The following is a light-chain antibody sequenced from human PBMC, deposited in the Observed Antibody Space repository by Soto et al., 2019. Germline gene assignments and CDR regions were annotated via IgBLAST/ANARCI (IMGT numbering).Light chain of an antibody. CDR1: SSDVGTYNY. Sequence: QSALTQPASVSGSPGQSITISCTGTSSDVGTYNYVSWYQHRPGKAPKLMIYDVSYRPSGVSKRFSGSKSANTVSLTISGLQAEDEADYYCSSYTTSNTQVFGGGTKLTVL. CDR2: DVS. V-gene: IGLV2-14*01. CDR3: SSYTTSNTQV. J-gene: IGLJ3*02.